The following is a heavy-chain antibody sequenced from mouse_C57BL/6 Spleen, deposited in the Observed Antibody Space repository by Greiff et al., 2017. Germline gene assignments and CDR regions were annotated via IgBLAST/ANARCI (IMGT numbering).Heavy chain of an antibody. D-gene: IGHD1-3*01. V-gene: IGHV1-19*01. CDR2: INPYNGGT. Sequence: VQLKESGPVLVKPGASVSMSCQASGYTFTDYYMNWVKQSHGKSLAWIGVINPYNGGTSYYQKCKVKATWTVDKSSSKAYMELNSLTSEDSAVYYCARSGQLRYAMDYWGQGTSVTVAS. J-gene: IGHJ4*01. CDR1: GYTFTDYY. CDR3: ARSGQLRYAMDY.